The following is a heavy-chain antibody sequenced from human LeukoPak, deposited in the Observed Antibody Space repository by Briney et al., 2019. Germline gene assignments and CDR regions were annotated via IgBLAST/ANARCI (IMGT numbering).Heavy chain of an antibody. V-gene: IGHV4-59*01. J-gene: IGHJ4*02. CDR3: ARDGGYCSSTNCYDY. D-gene: IGHD2-2*03. CDR2: IYYSGST. CDR1: GGSISSYY. Sequence: SETLSLTCTVSGGSISSYYWSWIRQPPGKGLEWIGYIYYSGSTNYNPSLKSRGTISVDTSKKQFSLTLRSVTAADTAVYYCARDGGYCSSTNCYDYWGQGTLVTVSS.